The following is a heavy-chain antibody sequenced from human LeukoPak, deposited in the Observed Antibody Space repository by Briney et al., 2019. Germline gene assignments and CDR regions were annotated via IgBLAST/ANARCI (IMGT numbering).Heavy chain of an antibody. J-gene: IGHJ6*02. D-gene: IGHD3-9*01. CDR2: ISYDGSNK. CDR3: ARERERYDILTGHRHYYYYYGMDV. V-gene: IGHV3-30*04. Sequence: SGGSLRLSCAASGFTFSSYAMHWARQAPGKGLEWVAVISYDGSNKYYADSVKGRFTISRDNSKNTLYLQMNSLRAEDTAVYYCARERERYDILTGHRHYYYYYGMDVWGQGTTVTVSS. CDR1: GFTFSSYA.